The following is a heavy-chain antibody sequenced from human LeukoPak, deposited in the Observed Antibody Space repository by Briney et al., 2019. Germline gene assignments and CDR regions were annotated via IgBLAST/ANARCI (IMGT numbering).Heavy chain of an antibody. D-gene: IGHD4-23*01. CDR2: ISGSGGST. J-gene: IGHJ5*02. V-gene: IGHV3-23*01. CDR1: GFTFSSYA. CDR3: AKDLLHYGGNSDRFDP. Sequence: GGSLRLSCAASGFTFSSYAMSWVRQAPGKGLEWVSAISGSGGSTYYADSVRGRFTISRDNSKNTLYLQMNSLRAEDTAVYYCAKDLLHYGGNSDRFDPWGQGTLVTVSS.